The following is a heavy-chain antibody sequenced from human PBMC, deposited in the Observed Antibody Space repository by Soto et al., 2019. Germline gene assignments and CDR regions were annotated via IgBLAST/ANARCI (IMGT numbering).Heavy chain of an antibody. CDR3: ARRYGGNFDY. J-gene: IGHJ4*02. Sequence: QVQLQESGPGLVKPSETLSLTCTVSGGSISSYYWSWIRQPPGKGLEWIGSIYYSGSTNYNPSLKSGDTISVDTSKNKCSLKLSSVSAADTAVYYCARRYGGNFDYWGKGPLVTAS. CDR2: IYYSGST. D-gene: IGHD3-16*01. CDR1: GGSISSYY. V-gene: IGHV4-59*01.